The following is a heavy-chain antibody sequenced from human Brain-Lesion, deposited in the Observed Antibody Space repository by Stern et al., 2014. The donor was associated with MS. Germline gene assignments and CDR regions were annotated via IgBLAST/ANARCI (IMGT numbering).Heavy chain of an antibody. CDR3: ARDQRGITIFGVVTDYYYLGMDV. D-gene: IGHD3-3*01. J-gene: IGHJ6*02. CDR2: INPNKGGN. V-gene: IGHV1-2*02. CDR1: GYIFTGYY. Sequence: QVQLVESGAEGKKPGASVKVSCKTSGYIFTGYYIHWVRQAPGQGLEWMAGINPNKGGNKEAQKVQGRVTMSRDTSNSTAYVELSSLTSDDTAVYYCARDQRGITIFGVVTDYYYLGMDVWGQGTTVTVSS.